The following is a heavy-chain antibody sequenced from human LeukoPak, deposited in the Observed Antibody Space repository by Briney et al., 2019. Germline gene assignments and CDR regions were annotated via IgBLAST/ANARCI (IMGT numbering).Heavy chain of an antibody. CDR1: GYSFTNYW. CDR3: ARGGSYRYGSSDY. Sequence: GDSLKISCKGSGYSFTNYWIGWVRRMPGKGLEWMGIIHPGDSGTRYSPSFQGQVTMSVDESTTTAYLQWSSLRASDSAIYYCARGGSYRYGSSDYWGQGTLVTVSS. V-gene: IGHV5-51*01. D-gene: IGHD5-18*01. J-gene: IGHJ4*02. CDR2: IHPGDSGT.